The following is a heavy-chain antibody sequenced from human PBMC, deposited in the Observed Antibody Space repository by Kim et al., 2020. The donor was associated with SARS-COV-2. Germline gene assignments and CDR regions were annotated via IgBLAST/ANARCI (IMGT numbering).Heavy chain of an antibody. V-gene: IGHV4-59*13. CDR3: ARYSSSWYSTGYYYGMDV. J-gene: IGHJ6*02. D-gene: IGHD6-13*01. CDR2: IYYSGST. CDR1: GGSISSYY. Sequence: SETLSLICIVSGGSISSYYWSWIRQPPGKGLEWIGYIYYSGSTNYNPSLKSRVTISVDTSKNQFSLKLSSVTAADTAVYYCARYSSSWYSTGYYYGMDVWGQGTTVTVSS.